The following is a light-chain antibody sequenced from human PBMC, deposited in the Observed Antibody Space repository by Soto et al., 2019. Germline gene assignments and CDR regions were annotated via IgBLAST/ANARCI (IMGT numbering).Light chain of an antibody. J-gene: IGLJ2*01. V-gene: IGLV2-11*01. Sequence: QSALTQPRSVSGSPGQSVSISCTGTSSDVGGYNYVSWYQQHPGKAPKLMIYDVTKRPSGVPDRFSASKSGNTASLTISGLQAEDEADYYCCSYAGSYTYVLFGGGTKLTVL. CDR3: CSYAGSYTYVL. CDR2: DVT. CDR1: SSDVGGYNY.